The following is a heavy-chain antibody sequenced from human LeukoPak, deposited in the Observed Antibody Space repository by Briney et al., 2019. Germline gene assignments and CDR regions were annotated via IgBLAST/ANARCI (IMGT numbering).Heavy chain of an antibody. V-gene: IGHV4-34*01. CDR1: GGSISSYY. D-gene: IGHD2-8*01. Sequence: PSETLSRTCTVSGGSISSYYWSWIRQPPGKGLEWIGEINHSGSTNYNPSLKSRVTISIDTSKNQFSLKLSSVTAADTAVYYCARGPVEYAPGGPDYWGQGTLVTVSS. J-gene: IGHJ4*02. CDR2: INHSGST. CDR3: ARGPVEYAPGGPDY.